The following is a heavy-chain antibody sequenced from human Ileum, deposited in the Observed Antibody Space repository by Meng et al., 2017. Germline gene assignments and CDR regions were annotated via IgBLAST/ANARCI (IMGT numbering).Heavy chain of an antibody. J-gene: IGHJ4*03. CDR2: VYFTGYT. CDR1: GGSISSGEYC. V-gene: IGHV4-39*01. Sequence: QVQLQESGPGLLKPSETLSLSCTVSGGSISSGEYCWGWIRQPPGKGLEWIGSVYFTGYTYYSPSLMSRVTISVETSKNQFSLRLTSVTAADTGLYLCARHGHFKTDKYYFESWGQGTLVTVSS. CDR3: ARHGHFKTDKYYFES. D-gene: IGHD3-3*02.